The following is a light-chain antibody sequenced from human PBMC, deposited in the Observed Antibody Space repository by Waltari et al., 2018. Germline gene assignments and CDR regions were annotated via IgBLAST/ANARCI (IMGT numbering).Light chain of an antibody. CDR3: QLYDGSRT. J-gene: IGKJ1*01. CDR2: STS. CDR1: QTVRSTY. Sequence: EIVLTQSPGTLSLSPGEGATLSCRASQTVRSTYLAWYQQNPGQAPRLLIYSTSTRATGIPDKFSGSGSGTDFTLTSSRLEPEDFAVYYCQLYDGSRTFGQGTKVEIK. V-gene: IGKV3-20*01.